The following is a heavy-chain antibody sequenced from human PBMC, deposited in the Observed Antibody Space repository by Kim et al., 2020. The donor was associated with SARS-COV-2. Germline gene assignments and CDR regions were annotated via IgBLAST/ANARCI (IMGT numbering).Heavy chain of an antibody. CDR1: GFTFSSYA. V-gene: IGHV3-30-3*01. Sequence: GGSLRLSCAASGFTFSSYAMHWVRQAPGKGLEWVAVISYDGSNKYYADSVKGRFTISRDNSKNTLYLQMNSLRAEDTAVYYCARDSNSGYEFWGQGTLVTVSS. D-gene: IGHD5-12*01. J-gene: IGHJ4*02. CDR2: ISYDGSNK. CDR3: ARDSNSGYEF.